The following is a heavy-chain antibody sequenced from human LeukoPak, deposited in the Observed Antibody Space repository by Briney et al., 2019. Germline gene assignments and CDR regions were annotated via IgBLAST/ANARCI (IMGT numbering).Heavy chain of an antibody. CDR3: ARPHYDSSGYMAPGAFDI. J-gene: IGHJ3*02. Sequence: SETLSLTCTVSGGSLSSYYWSWIRQPPGKGLEWIGYIYTSGSTNYNPSLKSRATISVDTSKNQFSLKLSSVTAADTAVYYCARPHYDSSGYMAPGAFDIWGQGTMVTVSS. D-gene: IGHD3-22*01. V-gene: IGHV4-4*09. CDR2: IYTSGST. CDR1: GGSLSSYY.